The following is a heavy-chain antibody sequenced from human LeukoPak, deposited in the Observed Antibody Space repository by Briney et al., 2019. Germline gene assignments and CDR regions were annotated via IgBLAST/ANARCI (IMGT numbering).Heavy chain of an antibody. CDR3: ARRKSGYCSGGSCYSVDWFDP. Sequence: SETLSLTCAVYGGSFSGYYWTWIRQPPGKGLEWIGEIYHSGSTNYNPSLKSRLTISVDKSKNQFSLKLSSVTAADTAVYYCARRKSGYCSGGSCYSVDWFDPWGQGTLVTVSS. CDR2: IYHSGST. V-gene: IGHV4-34*01. CDR1: GGSFSGYY. J-gene: IGHJ5*02. D-gene: IGHD2-15*01.